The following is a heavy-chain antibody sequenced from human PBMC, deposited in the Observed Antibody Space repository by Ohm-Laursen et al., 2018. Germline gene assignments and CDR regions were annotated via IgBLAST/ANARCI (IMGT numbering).Heavy chain of an antibody. CDR2: IVVGSGNT. Sequence: SVKVSCKASGFTFTSSAVQWVRQARGQRLEWIGWIVVGSGNTSYAQKFQGRVTMTRDTSTSTVYMELSSLRSEDTAVYYCAREEGVAGTGHYYYYGMDVWGQGTTVTVSS. D-gene: IGHD6-19*01. CDR1: GFTFTSSA. J-gene: IGHJ6*02. CDR3: AREEGVAGTGHYYYYGMDV. V-gene: IGHV1-58*01.